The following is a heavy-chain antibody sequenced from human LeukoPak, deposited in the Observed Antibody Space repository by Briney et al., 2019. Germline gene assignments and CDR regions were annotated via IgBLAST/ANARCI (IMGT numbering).Heavy chain of an antibody. Sequence: GGSLRLSCAASGFTFSSYSMNWVRQAPGKGLEWVSSISSSSSYIYYADSVKGRFTISRDNAKNSLYLQMNSLRAEDTAVYYCAKNYYDSSGLFDYWGQGTLVTVSS. J-gene: IGHJ4*02. CDR1: GFTFSSYS. D-gene: IGHD3-22*01. CDR2: ISSSSSYI. CDR3: AKNYYDSSGLFDY. V-gene: IGHV3-21*01.